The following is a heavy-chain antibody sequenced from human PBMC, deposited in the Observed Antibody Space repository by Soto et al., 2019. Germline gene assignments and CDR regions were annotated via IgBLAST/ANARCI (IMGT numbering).Heavy chain of an antibody. V-gene: IGHV1-46*01. CDR3: ARDRHLRIAVTNWFDP. CDR2: IKPSGGST. D-gene: IGHD6-19*01. J-gene: IGHJ5*02. CDR1: GYTFTSYY. Sequence: QVQLVQSGAEVKKPGASVKVSCKASGYTFTSYYMHWVRQAPGQGLEWMGIIKPSGGSTSYAQKLQGRVTMIRYTSTITVYMELSSLRSEDTAVYYCARDRHLRIAVTNWFDPWGQGTLVTVSS.